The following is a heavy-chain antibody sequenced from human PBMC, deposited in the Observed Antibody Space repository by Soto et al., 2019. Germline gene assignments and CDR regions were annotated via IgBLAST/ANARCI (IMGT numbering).Heavy chain of an antibody. CDR2: ISHDGSNK. Sequence: GGSLRLSCAASVFTFSHYAMRWVRQAPGKGLEWVAVISHDGSNKSYADSVKGRFTISRDNSKNTLYLQMNSLRAEDTAVYYCAKEGPETPYYYYGMNVWGQGTTVTVSS. CDR3: AKEGPETPYYYYGMNV. J-gene: IGHJ6*02. D-gene: IGHD3-16*01. CDR1: VFTFSHYA. V-gene: IGHV3-30*18.